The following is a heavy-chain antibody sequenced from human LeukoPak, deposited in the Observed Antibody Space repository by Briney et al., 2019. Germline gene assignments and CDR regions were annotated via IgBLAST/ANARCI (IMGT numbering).Heavy chain of an antibody. CDR3: ARNATGYPPNY. CDR2: ISAYNGNT. D-gene: IGHD3-9*01. V-gene: IGHV1-18*01. J-gene: IGHJ4*02. CDR1: GYTFTSYG. Sequence: GASVTLSCKASGYTFTSYGISWVRQAPGQGLEWMGWISAYNGNTNYAQKLQGRVTMTTDTSTTTAYMELRSLRSDDTAVYYCARNATGYPPNYWGQGTLVTVSS.